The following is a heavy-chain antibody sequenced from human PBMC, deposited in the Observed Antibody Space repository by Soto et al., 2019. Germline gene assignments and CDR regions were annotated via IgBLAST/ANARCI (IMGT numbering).Heavy chain of an antibody. CDR2: ISAYNGNT. CDR3: ARDHYYYDSSGPDAFDI. D-gene: IGHD3-22*01. V-gene: IGHV1-18*01. Sequence: ASVKVSCKASGYTFTSYGISWVRQAPGQGLEWMGWISAYNGNTNYAQKLQGRVTMTTDTSTSTAYMELRSLRSDDTVVYYCARDHYYYDSSGPDAFDIWGQGTMVTVSS. J-gene: IGHJ3*02. CDR1: GYTFTSYG.